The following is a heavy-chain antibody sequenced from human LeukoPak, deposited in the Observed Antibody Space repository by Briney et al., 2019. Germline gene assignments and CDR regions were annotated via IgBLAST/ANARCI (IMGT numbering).Heavy chain of an antibody. CDR1: GFTFSDYY. V-gene: IGHV3-11*01. J-gene: IGHJ6*02. Sequence: PGGSLRLSCAASGFTFSDYYMSWIRQAPGKGLEWVSYISSSGSTIYYADSVKGRFTISRDNAKNSLYLQMNSLRAEDTAVYYCARDHITMVRGVYYYYGMDVWGQGTTVTVSS. D-gene: IGHD3-10*01. CDR2: ISSSGSTI. CDR3: ARDHITMVRGVYYYYGMDV.